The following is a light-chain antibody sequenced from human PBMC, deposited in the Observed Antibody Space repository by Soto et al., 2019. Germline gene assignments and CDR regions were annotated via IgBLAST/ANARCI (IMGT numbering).Light chain of an antibody. CDR3: SSFAGSNNFPYV. CDR2: EIN. Sequence: QSVLTQPPSASWSPGQSVTISCTGTSSDVGAYDYVSWYQQNPGKAPKLMIYEINKRPSGVPDRFSGSKSGNTASLTVSGLQAEDEADYYCSSFAGSNNFPYVFGTGTKLTVL. J-gene: IGLJ1*01. V-gene: IGLV2-8*01. CDR1: SSDVGAYDY.